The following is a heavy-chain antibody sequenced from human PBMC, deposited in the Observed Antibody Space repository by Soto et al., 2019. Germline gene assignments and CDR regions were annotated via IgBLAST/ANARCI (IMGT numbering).Heavy chain of an antibody. CDR2: IDTSSTKI. CDR1: GYTFSDYC. V-gene: IGHV3-11*01. Sequence: QVQLVESGGDLVKPGGSLRLSCAASGYTFSDYCLSWIRQAPGKGLEWISYIDTSSTKIYYADSVRGRFTISRDNGKNSLFLEMNNLRVEDTAVHFCASHYDLWTGYLSPVDYWGRGTLVTVSS. J-gene: IGHJ4*02. D-gene: IGHD3-3*01. CDR3: ASHYDLWTGYLSPVDY.